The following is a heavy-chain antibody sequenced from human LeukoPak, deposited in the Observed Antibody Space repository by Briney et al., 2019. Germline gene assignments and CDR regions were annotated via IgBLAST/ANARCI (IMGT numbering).Heavy chain of an antibody. Sequence: SVKISCKASGGTFSSYAITWVRQAPGQGLEWMGGIIPIFGSANYAQKFQGRLTITTDESTSTAYMELSSLRSEDTAVYYCARDGEMATISHYYYYMDVWGEGTTVTVSS. CDR3: ARDGEMATISHYYYYMDV. V-gene: IGHV1-69*05. CDR2: IIPIFGSA. J-gene: IGHJ6*03. CDR1: GGTFSSYA. D-gene: IGHD5-24*01.